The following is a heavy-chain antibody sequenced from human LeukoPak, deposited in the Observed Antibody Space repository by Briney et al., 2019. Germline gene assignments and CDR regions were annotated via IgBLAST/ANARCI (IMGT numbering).Heavy chain of an antibody. CDR2: INHSGST. CDR1: GFTFSSYA. Sequence: GSLRLSCAASGFTFSSYAMSWIRQPPGKGLEWIGEINHSGSTNYNPSLKSRVTISVDTSKNQFSLKLSSVTAADTAVYYCARALRVMSYSSGWSQGDYWGQGTLVTVSS. CDR3: ARALRVMSYSSGWSQGDY. V-gene: IGHV4-34*01. D-gene: IGHD6-19*01. J-gene: IGHJ4*02.